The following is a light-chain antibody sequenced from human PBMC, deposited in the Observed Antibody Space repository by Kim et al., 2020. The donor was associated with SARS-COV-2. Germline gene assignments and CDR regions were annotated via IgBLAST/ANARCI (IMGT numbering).Light chain of an antibody. V-gene: IGKV3-11*01. CDR3: QQRNIWPLT. J-gene: IGKJ4*01. Sequence: SPGERATLSCMASQSVSSSLAWYQQKPGQAPRLLIYDASNRAAGIPARFSGSGSGTDFTLTISSLEPEDFAVYYCQQRNIWPLTFGGGTKVDIK. CDR2: DAS. CDR1: QSVSSS.